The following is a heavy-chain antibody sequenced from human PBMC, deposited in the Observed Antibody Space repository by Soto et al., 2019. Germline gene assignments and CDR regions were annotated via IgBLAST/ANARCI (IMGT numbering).Heavy chain of an antibody. CDR2: ILVGGNT. J-gene: IGHJ3*02. CDR1: GFTCSSYD. CDR3: AKATATGGGAFDI. V-gene: IGHV3-23*04. Sequence: EVQLVESGGGLVQPGGSLRLSCAASGFTCSSYDMSWVRQAPGKGLEWVSTILVGGNTYYADSVKGRFTISRDNSKNTLYLQMNSLTAGDTAVYYCAKATATGGGAFDICGQGTMVTVSS. D-gene: IGHD2-8*02.